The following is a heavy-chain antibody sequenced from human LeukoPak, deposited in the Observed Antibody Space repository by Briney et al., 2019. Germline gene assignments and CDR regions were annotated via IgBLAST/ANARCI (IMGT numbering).Heavy chain of an antibody. CDR2: ISYDGSNK. CDR3: AKSNSGWYYYYGMDV. D-gene: IGHD6-19*01. V-gene: IGHV3-30-3*02. J-gene: IGHJ6*02. Sequence: GRSLRLSCAASGFTFSSYAMHWVRQAPGKGLEWVAVISYDGSNKYYADSVKGRFTISRDNSKNTLYLQMDSLRAEDTAVYYCAKSNSGWYYYYGMDVWGQGTTVTVSS. CDR1: GFTFSSYA.